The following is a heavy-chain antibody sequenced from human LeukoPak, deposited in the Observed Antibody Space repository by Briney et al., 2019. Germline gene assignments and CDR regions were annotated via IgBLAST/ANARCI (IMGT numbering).Heavy chain of an antibody. J-gene: IGHJ4*02. V-gene: IGHV3-11*01. CDR1: GFTFSDYY. Sequence: GGSLRLSCAASGFTFSDYYMSWISQAPGKGLEWVSYISSSGSTIYYADSVKGRFTISRDNSKNTLYLQMNSLRAEDTAVYYCASEGVRFLEWYPYWGQGTLVTVSS. D-gene: IGHD3-3*01. CDR2: ISSSGSTI. CDR3: ASEGVRFLEWYPY.